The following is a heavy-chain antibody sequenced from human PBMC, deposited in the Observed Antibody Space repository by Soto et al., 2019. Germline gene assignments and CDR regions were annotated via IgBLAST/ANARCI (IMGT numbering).Heavy chain of an antibody. CDR1: GGSFSDYY. Sequence: SETLSLTCSVYGGSFSDYYWSXIRQPPGKGLEWIGEINHSGSTNYNPSLKSRVTISVHTSKNQFSLKLSSVTAADTAVYYCARARKGSGSDYYYHYGMDVWGKGTTVTVSS. CDR3: ARARKGSGSDYYYHYGMDV. V-gene: IGHV4-34*01. D-gene: IGHD3-3*01. J-gene: IGHJ6*04. CDR2: INHSGST.